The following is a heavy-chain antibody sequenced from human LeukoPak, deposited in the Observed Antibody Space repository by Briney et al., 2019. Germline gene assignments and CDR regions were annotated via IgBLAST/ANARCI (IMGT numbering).Heavy chain of an antibody. CDR1: GFTFSSYA. D-gene: IGHD3-22*01. CDR2: ISYDGSNK. J-gene: IGHJ4*02. CDR3: ARDWLGSSGYYDY. V-gene: IGHV3-30-3*01. Sequence: PGRSLRLSCAASGFTFSSYAMHWVRQAPGKGLEWVAVISYDGSNKYYADSVKGRFTTSRDNSKNTLYLQMNSLRAEDTAVYYCARDWLGSSGYYDYWGQGTLVTVSS.